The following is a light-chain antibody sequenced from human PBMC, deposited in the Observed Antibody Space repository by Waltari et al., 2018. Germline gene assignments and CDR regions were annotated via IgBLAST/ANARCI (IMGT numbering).Light chain of an antibody. V-gene: IGKV3-20*01. Sequence: EIVLTQSPGTLSLSPGERATISCRASQSVSSSYLAWYQQKPGQAPRLLIYGASSRATGIPDRFSGSGSGTDFTLTISRLEPEDFAVYYCRQYGSFGQGTKLEIK. CDR3: RQYGS. J-gene: IGKJ2*01. CDR2: GAS. CDR1: QSVSSSY.